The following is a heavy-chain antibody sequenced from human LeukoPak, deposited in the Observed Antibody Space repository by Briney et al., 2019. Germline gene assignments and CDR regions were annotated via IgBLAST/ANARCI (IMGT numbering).Heavy chain of an antibody. D-gene: IGHD3-22*01. CDR1: GLTFSNYA. V-gene: IGHV3-23*01. CDR2: ISGSGSST. J-gene: IGHJ4*02. CDR3: ARGPYDSSGYRSLGY. Sequence: PGGSLRLSCAASGLTFSNYAMSWVRQGPGKGLEWVSGISGSGSSTYYADSVKGRFTISRDNSKNTLYLQMNSLRAEDTAVYYCARGPYDSSGYRSLGYWGQGTLVTVSS.